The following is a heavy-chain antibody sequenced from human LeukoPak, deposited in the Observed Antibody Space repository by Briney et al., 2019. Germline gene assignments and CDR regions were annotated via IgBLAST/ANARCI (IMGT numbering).Heavy chain of an antibody. V-gene: IGHV3-7*01. D-gene: IGHD1-26*01. J-gene: IGHJ4*02. CDR3: ARDTRTFDY. CDR2: IKQDGSEK. CDR1: GFTFSRYR. Sequence: GGSLRLSCAASGFTFSRYRMNWVRQAPEKGLEWVANIKQDGSEKYYVGSVKGRFTISRDNAKNSLFLQMNSLRAEDTAVYYCARDTRTFDYWGQGTLVTVSS.